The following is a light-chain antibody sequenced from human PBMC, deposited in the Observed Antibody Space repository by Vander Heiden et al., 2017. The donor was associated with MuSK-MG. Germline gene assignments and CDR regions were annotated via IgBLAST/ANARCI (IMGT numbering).Light chain of an antibody. J-gene: IGLJ2*01. Sequence: QSVLTQPPSASGTPGPTVTLACAGSSANIGSQYVSWYQQHPGMAPKLLIYENSQRPSGVPDRFSGSKSGTSASLAISGLRSEDEADYYCAAWDDSLSNRVFGGGTKLTVL. CDR1: SANIGSQY. V-gene: IGLV1-47*01. CDR3: AAWDDSLSNRV. CDR2: ENS.